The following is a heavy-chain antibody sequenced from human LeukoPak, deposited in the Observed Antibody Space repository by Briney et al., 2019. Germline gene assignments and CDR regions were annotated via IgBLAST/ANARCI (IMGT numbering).Heavy chain of an antibody. J-gene: IGHJ4*02. CDR1: GGTFSSYS. V-gene: IGHV1-69*02. D-gene: IGHD2-2*01. CDR2: IIPILGIA. CDR3: ARGYCSSTSCYHFDY. Sequence: ASVKVSCKASGGTFSSYSISWVRQAPGQGLEWMGRIIPILGIANYAQKFQGRVTMTRDTFISTAYMELSRLRSDDTAVYYCARGYCSSTSCYHFDYWGQGTLVTVSS.